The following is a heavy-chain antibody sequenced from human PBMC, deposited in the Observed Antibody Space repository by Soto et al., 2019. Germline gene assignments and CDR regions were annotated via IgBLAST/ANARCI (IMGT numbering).Heavy chain of an antibody. CDR2: IKSKSDGGTT. J-gene: IGHJ4*01. Sequence: GGSLRLSCAASDLSFSNTWMNWVRQAPGKGLEWVGRIKSKSDGGTTDYAAAVKGRFTISRDDSKATLYLQMNSLETEDTAVYYCSTVGSITTSGTPFDYWGHGTLVTVSS. V-gene: IGHV3-15*07. CDR1: DLSFSNTW. CDR3: STVGSITTSGTPFDY. D-gene: IGHD3-10*01.